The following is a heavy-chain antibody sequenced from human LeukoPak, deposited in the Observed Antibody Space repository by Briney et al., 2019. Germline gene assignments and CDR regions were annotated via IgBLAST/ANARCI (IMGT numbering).Heavy chain of an antibody. CDR3: ARARGCSSTSCLNWFDP. J-gene: IGHJ5*02. V-gene: IGHV4-4*07. D-gene: IGHD2-2*01. Sequence: SETLSLTCTVSGGSISSYYWSWIRQPAGKGLEWIGRIYTSGSTNYNPSLKSRVTMSVDTSKNQFSLKLSSVTAADTAVYYCARARGCSSTSCLNWFDPWGQGTLVTVSS. CDR1: GGSISSYY. CDR2: IYTSGST.